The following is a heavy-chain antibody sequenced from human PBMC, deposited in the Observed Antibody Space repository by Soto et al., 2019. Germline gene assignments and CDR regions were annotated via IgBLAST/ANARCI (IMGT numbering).Heavy chain of an antibody. CDR1: GFSFSDYY. J-gene: IGHJ4*02. D-gene: IGHD3-16*01. V-gene: IGHV3-72*01. CDR2: TRSKANSYSA. Sequence: EVQLVESGGGLVQPGGSLRLSCAASGFSFSDYYMDWVRQVPGKGLEWVGRTRSKANSYSAEYAPPVKGRFTISRHDLEDSMYLQMNNLKTEDTAVYYCARDTGGSDDYWGQGALFTVSS. CDR3: ARDTGGSDDY.